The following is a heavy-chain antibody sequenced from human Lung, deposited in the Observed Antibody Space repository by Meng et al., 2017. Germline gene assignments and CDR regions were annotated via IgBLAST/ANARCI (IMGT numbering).Heavy chain of an antibody. CDR1: GSSLTTSGVA. CDR2: IYWDDEK. J-gene: IGHJ4*02. Sequence: QITFKESGPALVKPTQTLTLTCTLSGSSLTTSGVAVGWIRQPPGKALEWLALIYWDDEKRYSPSLKSRLTITKETSKNHVVLTMTNMDPVDTATYYCAHSWGSGYYFGPLDYWGQGTLVTVSS. V-gene: IGHV2-5*02. CDR3: AHSWGSGYYFGPLDY. D-gene: IGHD3-22*01.